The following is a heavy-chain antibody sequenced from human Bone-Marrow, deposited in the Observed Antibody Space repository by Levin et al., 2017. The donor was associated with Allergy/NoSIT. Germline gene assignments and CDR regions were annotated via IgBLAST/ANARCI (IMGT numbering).Heavy chain of an antibody. D-gene: IGHD6-19*01. J-gene: IGHJ4*02. CDR1: GFTFSTYW. CDR3: ASTVAGMFDH. V-gene: IGHV3-7*01. CDR2: IKQDGSEK. Sequence: LPGGSLRLSCGASGFTFSTYWMTWVRQVPGKGLEWVANIKQDGSEKYYADSVEGRFTISRDNAKNSLFLEMNSLRAEDTAVYYCASTVAGMFDHWGQGTLVTVSS.